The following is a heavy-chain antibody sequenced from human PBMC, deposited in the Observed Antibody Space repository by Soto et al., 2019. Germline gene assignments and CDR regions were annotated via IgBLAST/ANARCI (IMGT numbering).Heavy chain of an antibody. CDR1: GGSISSSSYY. J-gene: IGHJ5*02. D-gene: IGHD3-10*01. CDR3: ARVKLRGYNWFDP. Sequence: SETRSLTCTVSGGSISSSSYYWGWIRQPPGKGLEWIGSIYYSGSTYYNPSLKSRVTISVDTSKNQFSLKLSSVTAADTAVYYCARVKLRGYNWFDPWGQGTLVTVSS. CDR2: IYYSGST. V-gene: IGHV4-39*01.